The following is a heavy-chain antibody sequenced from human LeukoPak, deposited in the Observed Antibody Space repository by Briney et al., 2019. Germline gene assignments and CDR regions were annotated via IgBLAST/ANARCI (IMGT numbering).Heavy chain of an antibody. Sequence: ASVKVSCKASGYTFTGYYMHWVRQAPGQGLEWMGWINPNSGGTNYAQKFRGRVTMTRDMSISTAYMELNRLRSDDTAVYYCARVSGSYRNFDYWGQGTLVTVSS. CDR3: ARVSGSYRNFDY. CDR2: INPNSGGT. V-gene: IGHV1-2*02. D-gene: IGHD1-26*01. J-gene: IGHJ4*02. CDR1: GYTFTGYY.